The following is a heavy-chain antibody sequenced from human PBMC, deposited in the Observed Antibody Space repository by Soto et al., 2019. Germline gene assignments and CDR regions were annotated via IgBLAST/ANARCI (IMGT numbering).Heavy chain of an antibody. CDR2: IYYSGST. Sequence: SETLFLTCTVSGGSIISYCWSWFRQPPGKGLEWIGYIYYSGSTNYNPSLKSRVTISVDTSKNQFSLKLSSVTAADTAVYYCARVLRSPVAGRNDAIEIWGQGTIVRVSS. CDR1: GGSIISYC. J-gene: IGHJ3*02. CDR3: ARVLRSPVAGRNDAIEI. V-gene: IGHV4-59*01.